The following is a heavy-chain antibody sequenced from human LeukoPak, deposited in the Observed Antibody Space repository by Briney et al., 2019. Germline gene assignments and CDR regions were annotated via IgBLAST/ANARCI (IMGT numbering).Heavy chain of an antibody. Sequence: GGSLRLSCAASGFTFSSYAMHWVRQAPGKGLEWVAVISYDGSNKYYADSVKGRFTISRDNSKNTLYLQMNSLRAEDTAVYYCAKDLGYSYGTKLDYWGQGTLVTVSS. V-gene: IGHV3-30*04. J-gene: IGHJ4*02. CDR1: GFTFSSYA. CDR3: AKDLGYSYGTKLDY. CDR2: ISYDGSNK. D-gene: IGHD5-18*01.